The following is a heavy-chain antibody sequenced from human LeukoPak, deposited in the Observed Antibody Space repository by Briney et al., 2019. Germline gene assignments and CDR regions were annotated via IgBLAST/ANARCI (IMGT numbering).Heavy chain of an antibody. V-gene: IGHV1-2*02. Sequence: ASVKVSCRASGYTFTGYYMHWVRQAPGQGLEWMGWINPNSGGTNYAQKFQDRVTMTRDTSISTAYMEPSRLRSDDTAVYYCARGAVDYDFWSGYSFPDYWGQGTLVTVSS. CDR3: ARGAVDYDFWSGYSFPDY. D-gene: IGHD3-3*01. CDR1: GYTFTGYY. J-gene: IGHJ4*02. CDR2: INPNSGGT.